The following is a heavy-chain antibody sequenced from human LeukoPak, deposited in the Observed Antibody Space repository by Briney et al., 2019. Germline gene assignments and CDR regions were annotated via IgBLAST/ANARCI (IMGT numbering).Heavy chain of an antibody. CDR3: ARGQGANNFGY. CDR1: GFTFSSYW. V-gene: IGHV3-7*03. CDR2: IKQDGSEK. Sequence: GGSLRLSRAASGFTFSSYWMNWVRQAPGKGLEWVADIKQDGSEKYYVDSVKGRFTISRDNAKNSLYLQMNSLRAEDTAAYYCARGQGANNFGYWGQGTLVTVSS. D-gene: IGHD1-26*01. J-gene: IGHJ4*02.